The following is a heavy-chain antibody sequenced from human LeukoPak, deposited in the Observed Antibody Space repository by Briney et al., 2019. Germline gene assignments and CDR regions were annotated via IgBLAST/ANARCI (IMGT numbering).Heavy chain of an antibody. V-gene: IGHV3-30*01. CDR3: ARARIVGATGGNYFDY. D-gene: IGHD1-26*01. J-gene: IGHJ4*02. CDR2: ISYDGSNK. CDR1: GFTFSGYA. Sequence: PGRSPRLSCAASGFTFSGYAMHWVRQAPGKGLEWVAVISYDGSNKYYADSVKGRFTISRDNSKNTLYLQMNSLRAEDTAVYYCARARIVGATGGNYFDYWGQGTLVTVSS.